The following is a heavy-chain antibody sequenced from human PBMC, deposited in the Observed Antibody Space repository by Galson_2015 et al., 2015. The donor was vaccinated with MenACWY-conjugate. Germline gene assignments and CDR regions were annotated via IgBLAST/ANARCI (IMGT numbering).Heavy chain of an antibody. V-gene: IGHV3-74*01. D-gene: IGHD4-17*01. CDR1: GFSFTDYW. CDR3: VRESTSLTTFGMDV. CDR2: INGDGSTT. J-gene: IGHJ6*02. Sequence: SMRLCCAASGFSFTDYWMRWVRQAPGKGLVWVSRINGDGSTTNYVDSVEGRFTISRDNAENTLCLQLSSMRAEDTAVYYCVRESTSLTTFGMDVWVHGTTVTVSS.